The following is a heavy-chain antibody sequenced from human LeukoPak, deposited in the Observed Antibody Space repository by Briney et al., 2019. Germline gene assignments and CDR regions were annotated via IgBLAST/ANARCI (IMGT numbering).Heavy chain of an antibody. CDR2: TRNRASCYTA. J-gene: IGHJ2*01. Sequence: GGSLRLSCAASGFTFSDHYMDWVRQAPGKGLEWVGRTRNRASCYTAEYAASVKGRFTFSRDDSENSLYLQMNSLKTEDTAVYYCTRGRRIPGGNWYFDLWGRGTLVTVSS. V-gene: IGHV3-72*01. CDR3: TRGRRIPGGNWYFDL. D-gene: IGHD2-15*01. CDR1: GFTFSDHY.